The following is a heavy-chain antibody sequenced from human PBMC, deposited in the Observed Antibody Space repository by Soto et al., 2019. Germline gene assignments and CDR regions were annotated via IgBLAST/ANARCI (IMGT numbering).Heavy chain of an antibody. V-gene: IGHV1-2*04. J-gene: IGHJ6*02. D-gene: IGHD1-26*01. CDR3: AREGIVAYYGMDV. Sequence: QVQLVQSGAEVKKPGASVKVSCKASGYTFTGYYMHWVRQAPGQGLEWMGWINPNSGGTNYAQKFQGWGTMTRDTSISTAYMGLSRLRSDDTAVYYCAREGIVAYYGMDVWGQGTAVTVSS. CDR2: INPNSGGT. CDR1: GYTFTGYY.